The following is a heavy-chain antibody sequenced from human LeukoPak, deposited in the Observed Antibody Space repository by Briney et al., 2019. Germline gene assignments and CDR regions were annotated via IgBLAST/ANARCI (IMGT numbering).Heavy chain of an antibody. J-gene: IGHJ3*02. CDR3: ARSYGYGAFDI. CDR1: GGTFSSYA. CDR2: IIPIFGTA. Sequence: ASVNVSCKASGGTFSSYAISWVRQAPGQGLEWMGGIIPIFGTANYAQKFQGRVTINADESTSTAYMDLSSLRSEDTAVYYCARSYGYGAFDIWGQGTMVTVSS. D-gene: IGHD5-18*01. V-gene: IGHV1-69*01.